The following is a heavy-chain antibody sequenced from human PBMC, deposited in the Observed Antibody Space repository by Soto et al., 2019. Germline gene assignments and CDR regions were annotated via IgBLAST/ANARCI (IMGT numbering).Heavy chain of an antibody. CDR2: IYYSGST. V-gene: IGHV4-39*01. CDR3: AKRGSCAAGTVCYYYYMDV. J-gene: IGHJ6*03. CDR1: GGSISSSSYY. Sequence: SETLSLTCTVSGGSISSSSYYWGWIRQPPGKGLEWIGSIYYSGSTYYNPSLKSRVTISVDTSKNQFSLKLSSVTAADTAVYYCAKRGSCAAGTVCYYYYMDVWGKGTTVTVSS. D-gene: IGHD6-13*01.